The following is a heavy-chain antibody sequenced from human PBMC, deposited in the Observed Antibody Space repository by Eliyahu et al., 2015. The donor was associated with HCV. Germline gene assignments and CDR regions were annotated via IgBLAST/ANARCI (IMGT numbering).Heavy chain of an antibody. Sequence: QVQLVQSGAEVKEPGAXVKVSCXASGYTFTDYYIHWVRQAPGQGPEWMGWIHPNSGGTKSAQTFQGRVSMARDTSISTASMELSRLRSDDTAVYYCARGFVGGTHYFDSWGQGTLVTVSS. J-gene: IGHJ4*02. CDR1: GYTFTDYY. D-gene: IGHD1-26*01. CDR2: IHPNSGGT. V-gene: IGHV1-2*02. CDR3: ARGFVGGTHYFDS.